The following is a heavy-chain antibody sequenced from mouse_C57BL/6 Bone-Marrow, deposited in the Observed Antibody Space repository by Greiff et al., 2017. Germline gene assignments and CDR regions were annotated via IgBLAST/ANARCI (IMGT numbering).Heavy chain of an antibody. Sequence: QVQLKESGAELMKPGASVKLSCKATGFTFTGYWIEWVKQRPGHGLEWIGEILPGSGCPNYNEKFQGKATFTADTAYNSAYMQLSSLTTEDSAIYYCARDNYGSSYRFADWGQGTLVTVSA. J-gene: IGHJ3*01. CDR1: GFTFTGYW. CDR3: ARDNYGSSYRFAD. CDR2: ILPGSGCP. D-gene: IGHD1-1*01. V-gene: IGHV1-9*01.